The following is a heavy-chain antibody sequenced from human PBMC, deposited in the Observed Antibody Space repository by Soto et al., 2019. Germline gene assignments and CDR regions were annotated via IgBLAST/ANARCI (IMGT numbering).Heavy chain of an antibody. Sequence: GGSLRLSCAASGFTFDDYAMHWVRQAPGKGLELVSGISWNSCSIGYADSVKGRFTISRDNAKNSLYLQMNSLRAEDTALYYCAKLITAAGKGVDYWGQGT. CDR3: AKLITAAGKGVDY. V-gene: IGHV3-9*01. D-gene: IGHD6-13*01. CDR2: ISWNSCSI. J-gene: IGHJ4*02. CDR1: GFTFDDYA.